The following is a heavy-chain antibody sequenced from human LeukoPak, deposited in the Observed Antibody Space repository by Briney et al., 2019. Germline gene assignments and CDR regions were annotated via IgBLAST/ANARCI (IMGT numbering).Heavy chain of an antibody. Sequence: PGGSLRLSCAVSGITLSNYGMSWVRQAPGRGLEWVAGISDSGGRTNYADSVKGRFTISRDNPKNTLYLQTNSLRAEDTAVYYCARDGDYYYYMDVWGKGTTVTVSS. CDR1: GITLSNYG. D-gene: IGHD2-15*01. J-gene: IGHJ6*03. CDR2: ISDSGGRT. CDR3: ARDGDYYYYMDV. V-gene: IGHV3-23*01.